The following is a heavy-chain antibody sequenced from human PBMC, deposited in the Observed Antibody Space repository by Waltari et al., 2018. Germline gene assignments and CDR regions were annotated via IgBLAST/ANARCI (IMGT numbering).Heavy chain of an antibody. V-gene: IGHV5-10-1*03. CDR3: ARHAFGNSGWHFFDY. D-gene: IGHD6-19*01. CDR2: FRSSGTYT. CDR1: GYIFTNHW. Sequence: EVQLVQSGAEIKKPGESLRISCQGSGYIFTNHWITWVRQMPGKGLEWMGRFRSSGTYTNYSPSCQGHVTVSADKSISTAYLQWSSLKASDTAIYYCARHAFGNSGWHFFDYWGQGTLVTVSS. J-gene: IGHJ4*02.